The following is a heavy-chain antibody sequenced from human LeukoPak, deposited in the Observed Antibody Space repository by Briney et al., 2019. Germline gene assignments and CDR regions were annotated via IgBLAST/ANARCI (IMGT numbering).Heavy chain of an antibody. CDR2: INHSGST. J-gene: IGHJ4*01. CDR3: ARGEGARDGYNYAGPFYFDY. D-gene: IGHD5-24*01. V-gene: IGHV4-34*01. CDR1: GGPFSDYY. Sequence: PSETLSLTCAVYGGPFSDYYWSWIRQPPGKGLEWIGKINHSGSTNYSPSLKSRVTIPIDTSKNQFSLKLNSMTAADTAVYYCARGEGARDGYNYAGPFYFDYWGHGTLVTVSS.